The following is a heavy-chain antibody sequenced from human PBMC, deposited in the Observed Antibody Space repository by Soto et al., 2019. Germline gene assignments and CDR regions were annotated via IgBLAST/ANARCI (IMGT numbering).Heavy chain of an antibody. D-gene: IGHD3-3*01. CDR2: IKSKTDGGTT. J-gene: IGHJ6*02. CDR1: GFTFSNAW. Sequence: PGGSLRLSCAASGFTFSNAWMNWVRQAPGKGLEWVGRIKSKTDGGTTDYAAPVKGRFTISRDDSKNTLYLQMNSLKTEDTAVYYCTTAALGDFWSGYYRYYYYYYGMDVWGQGTTVT. CDR3: TTAALGDFWSGYYRYYYYYYGMDV. V-gene: IGHV3-15*07.